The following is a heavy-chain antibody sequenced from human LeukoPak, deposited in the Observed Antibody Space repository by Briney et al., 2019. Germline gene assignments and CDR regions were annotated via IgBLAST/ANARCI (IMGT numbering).Heavy chain of an antibody. CDR1: GFTFSSYW. V-gene: IGHV3-7*01. J-gene: IGHJ4*02. CDR2: IKQDGSEK. D-gene: IGHD5-18*01. Sequence: GGSLRLSYAASGFTFSSYWMSWVRQAPGKGLEWVANIKQDGSEKYYVDSVKGRFTISRDNAKNSLYLQMNSLRAEDTAVYYCARAPSGYSYGFGFDYWGQGTLVTVSS. CDR3: ARAPSGYSYGFGFDY.